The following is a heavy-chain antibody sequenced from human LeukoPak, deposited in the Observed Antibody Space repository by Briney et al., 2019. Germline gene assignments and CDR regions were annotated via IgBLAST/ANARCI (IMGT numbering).Heavy chain of an antibody. V-gene: IGHV1-69*04. D-gene: IGHD2-2*01. Sequence: ASVTVSCKASGGTFSSYAISWVRQAPGQGLEWMGRSIPIFGIANYAQKFQGRVTITADKSTSTAYMELSSLRSEDRAVYYCARDHWSSTSCHLPFDVWGQGTTVTVSS. CDR2: SIPIFGIA. CDR3: ARDHWSSTSCHLPFDV. CDR1: GGTFSSYA. J-gene: IGHJ6*02.